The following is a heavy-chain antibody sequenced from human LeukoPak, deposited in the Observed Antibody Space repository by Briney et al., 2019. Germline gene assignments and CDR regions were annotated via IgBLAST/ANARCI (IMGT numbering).Heavy chain of an antibody. CDR3: ATSYGDYSSAFDY. D-gene: IGHD4-17*01. CDR2: ISGSGGST. Sequence: GGSLRLSCAASGFTFSSYAMSWVRQAPGKGLEWVSAISGSGGSTYYADTVKGRFTISRDNSKNTLYLQMNSLRAEDTAVYYCATSYGDYSSAFDYWGQGTLVTVSS. V-gene: IGHV3-23*01. J-gene: IGHJ4*02. CDR1: GFTFSSYA.